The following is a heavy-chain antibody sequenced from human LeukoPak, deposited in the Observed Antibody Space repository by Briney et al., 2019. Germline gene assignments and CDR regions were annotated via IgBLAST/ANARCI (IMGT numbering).Heavy chain of an antibody. CDR1: VGTFSSYA. J-gene: IGHJ4*02. Sequence: SVKVSCKASVGTFSSYAISSVRQAPGQRVEWMGRIIPIFGIANYAQKFQGRVTITADKSTSTAYMELSSLRSEDTAVYYCARDGRVVPAAPYSGYLDYWGQGTLVTVSS. CDR3: ARDGRVVPAAPYSGYLDY. CDR2: IIPIFGIA. V-gene: IGHV1-69*04. D-gene: IGHD2-2*01.